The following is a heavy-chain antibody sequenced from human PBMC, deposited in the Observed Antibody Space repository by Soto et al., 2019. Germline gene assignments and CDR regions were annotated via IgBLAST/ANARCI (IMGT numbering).Heavy chain of an antibody. V-gene: IGHV1-18*01. J-gene: IGHJ4*02. D-gene: IGHD2-2*01. Sequence: ASVKVSCKASGHTLATYGVSWVRQAPGQGLEWMGWISADSGNTYYAQRFQDRLIVTTDTSTTTAYMEVGSLRADDTAVYYCAREYCTTTSCYXPDYWGQGTLVTVSS. CDR2: ISADSGNT. CDR1: GHTLATYG. CDR3: AREYCTTTSCYXPDY.